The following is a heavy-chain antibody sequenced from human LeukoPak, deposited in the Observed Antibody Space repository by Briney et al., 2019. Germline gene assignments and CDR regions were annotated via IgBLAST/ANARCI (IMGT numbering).Heavy chain of an antibody. Sequence: ASVKVSCKASGYTFTGYYIHWVRQAPGQGLEWMGWINPNSGGTNYAQKFQGRVTMTRDTSISTTYVELSRLRSDDTAVYYCARGLVNTMVRGILFDYWGQGTLVTVSS. CDR2: INPNSGGT. D-gene: IGHD3-10*01. V-gene: IGHV1-2*02. CDR3: ARGLVNTMVRGILFDY. J-gene: IGHJ4*02. CDR1: GYTFTGYY.